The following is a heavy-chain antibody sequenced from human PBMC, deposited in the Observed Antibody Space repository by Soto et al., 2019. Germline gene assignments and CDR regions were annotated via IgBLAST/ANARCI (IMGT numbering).Heavy chain of an antibody. Sequence: GGSLRLSCVASGITFRSRAMSWVRQAPGEGLEWVSAISGSGGSTYYADSVKGRFTISRDNSKNSLYLQMNSLRAEDTAVYYCARDKVTTLVYYYYGMDVWGQRTTVTVSS. CDR2: ISGSGGST. J-gene: IGHJ6*02. CDR1: GITFRSRA. CDR3: ARDKVTTLVYYYYGMDV. D-gene: IGHD4-17*01. V-gene: IGHV3-23*01.